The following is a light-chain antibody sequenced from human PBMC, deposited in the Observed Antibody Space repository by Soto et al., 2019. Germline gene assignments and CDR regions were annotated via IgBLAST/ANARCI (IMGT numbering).Light chain of an antibody. CDR2: DAS. V-gene: IGKV1-5*01. J-gene: IGKJ1*01. Sequence: DIQMTQSPSTLSASVGDRVTITCRASQSISDWLAWFQQKPGKAPKVLIYDASTLGSGVPSRFSGSGSGTEFTLTNSSLQPEDSATYYCQQHNSSPWTFGLGTRVEIK. CDR3: QQHNSSPWT. CDR1: QSISDW.